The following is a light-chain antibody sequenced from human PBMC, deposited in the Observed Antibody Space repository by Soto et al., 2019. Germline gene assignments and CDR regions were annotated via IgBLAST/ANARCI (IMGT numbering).Light chain of an antibody. CDR1: SSDVGGYNY. Sequence: QSALTQPASVSGSPGQSITISCTGTSSDVGGYNYVSWYQQHPGKAPKRMIYDVSNRPSGVSNRFSGSKSGNTASLTISGLQAEDEGEYCCSSYRGSSTLVVFGGGTKLTVL. V-gene: IGLV2-14*01. J-gene: IGLJ2*01. CDR2: DVS. CDR3: SSYRGSSTLVV.